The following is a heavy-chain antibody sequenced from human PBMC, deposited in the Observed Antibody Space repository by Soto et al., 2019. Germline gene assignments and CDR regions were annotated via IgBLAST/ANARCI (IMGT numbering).Heavy chain of an antibody. CDR1: GGSFSGYY. CDR3: ARGLNDFWSGYLAPYYYGMDV. V-gene: IGHV4-34*01. D-gene: IGHD3-3*01. CDR2: INHSGST. Sequence: TLSLTCAVYGGSFSGYYWSWIRQPPGKGLEWIGEINHSGSTNYNPSLKSRVTISVDTSKNQFSLKLSSVTAADTAVYYCARGLNDFWSGYLAPYYYGMDVWGQGTTVTV. J-gene: IGHJ6*02.